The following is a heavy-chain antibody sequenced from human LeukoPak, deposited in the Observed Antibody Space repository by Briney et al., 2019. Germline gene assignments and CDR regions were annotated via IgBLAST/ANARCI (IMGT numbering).Heavy chain of an antibody. V-gene: IGHV4-39*07. CDR2: VYYSGST. Sequence: PSETLSLTCTVSGGSISSSNDYWVWIRQPPGKGLEYIGSVYYSGSTNYNPSLKSRVTISVDTSKNQFSLKLSSVTAADTAVYYCARAGDGYKPDAFDIWGQGTMVTVSS. CDR1: GGSISSSNDY. J-gene: IGHJ3*02. CDR3: ARAGDGYKPDAFDI. D-gene: IGHD5-24*01.